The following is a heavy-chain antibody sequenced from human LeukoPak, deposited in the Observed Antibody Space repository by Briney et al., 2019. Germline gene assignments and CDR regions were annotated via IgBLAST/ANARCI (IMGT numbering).Heavy chain of an antibody. CDR2: FDPEDGET. J-gene: IGHJ4*02. V-gene: IGHV1-24*01. CDR1: GYTLTELS. Sequence: ASVKVSCKVSGYTLTELSMHWVRQAPGKGLEWMGGFDPEDGETIHAQKFQGRVTMTEDTSTDTAYMELSRLRSDDTAVYYCALYYYDSRGCYPYWGQGTLVTVSS. D-gene: IGHD3-22*01. CDR3: ALYYYDSRGCYPY.